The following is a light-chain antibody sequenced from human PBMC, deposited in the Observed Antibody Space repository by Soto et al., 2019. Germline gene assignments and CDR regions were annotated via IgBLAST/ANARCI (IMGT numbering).Light chain of an antibody. J-gene: IGLJ3*02. CDR3: CSYTRSYTWV. Sequence: QSVLTQPASVSGYPRQSITISCTGTSSDVGDGDFVSWYQQRPGNAPKLMIYKVSNRPSGVSNRFSGSKSGNTASLTISGLQAEDEADYYCCSYTRSYTWVFGGGTKLTVL. CDR1: SSDVGDGDF. V-gene: IGLV2-14*01. CDR2: KVS.